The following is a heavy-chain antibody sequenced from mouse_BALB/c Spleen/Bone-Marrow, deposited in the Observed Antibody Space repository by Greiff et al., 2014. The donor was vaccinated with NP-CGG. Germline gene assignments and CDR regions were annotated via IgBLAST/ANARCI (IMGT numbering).Heavy chain of an antibody. J-gene: IGHJ4*01. CDR3: SSYAMDY. CDR2: IDPANGNT. V-gene: IGHV14-3*02. Sequence: FGGGLLKPGGSGKLFCTAFGFQIKNTYMLWGEQRPEKGLEWIGRIDPANGNTKYDPKFQGKATITADTSSNTAYLQLSSLTSEDTAVYYGSSYAMDYWGQGTSVTVSS. CDR1: GFQIKNTY.